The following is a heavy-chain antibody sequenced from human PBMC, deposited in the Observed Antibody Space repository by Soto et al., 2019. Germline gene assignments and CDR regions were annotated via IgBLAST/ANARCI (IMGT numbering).Heavy chain of an antibody. CDR2: ISSSSSYI. CDR1: GFTFSSYS. D-gene: IGHD3-22*01. J-gene: IGHJ3*02. CDR3: ARGRRYDSSGYYHDAFDI. V-gene: IGHV3-21*01. Sequence: PVGSLRLSCAASGFTFSSYSMNWVRQAPGKGLEWVSSISSSSSYIYYADSVKGRFTISRDNAKNSLYLQMNSLRAEDTAVYYCARGRRYDSSGYYHDAFDIWGQGTMVTVSS.